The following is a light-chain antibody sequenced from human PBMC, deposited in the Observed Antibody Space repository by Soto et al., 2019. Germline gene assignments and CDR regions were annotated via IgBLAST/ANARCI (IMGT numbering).Light chain of an antibody. Sequence: AIQMTQSPSSLSASVGDRVTITCRASQGIRSDVGWYQQKPGKAPKLLIYAASSLQSGVPSRFSGSAPDTDFALTISSLQPYDFANYYCLHDYNYPLSFSGGTNVDIK. J-gene: IGKJ4*01. CDR2: AAS. CDR1: QGIRSD. V-gene: IGKV1-6*01. CDR3: LHDYNYPLS.